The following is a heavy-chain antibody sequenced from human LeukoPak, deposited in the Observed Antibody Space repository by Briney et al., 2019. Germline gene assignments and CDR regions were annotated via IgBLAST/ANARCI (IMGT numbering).Heavy chain of an antibody. Sequence: ASVKVSCKASGYTFTSYAMHWVRQAPGQRLEWMGWINAGNGNTKYSQEFQGRVTITRGTSASTAYMELSSLRSEDMAVYYCARDLPGIAAATLDYWGQGTLVTVSS. D-gene: IGHD6-13*01. J-gene: IGHJ4*02. V-gene: IGHV1-3*03. CDR1: GYTFTSYA. CDR3: ARDLPGIAAATLDY. CDR2: INAGNGNT.